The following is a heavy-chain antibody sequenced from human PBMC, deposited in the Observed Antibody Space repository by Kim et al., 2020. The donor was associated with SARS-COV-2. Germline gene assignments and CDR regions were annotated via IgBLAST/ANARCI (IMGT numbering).Heavy chain of an antibody. Sequence: ASVKVSCKASGYTFTSYAMNWVRQAPGQGLEWMGWINTNTGNPTYAQGFTGRFVFSLDTSVSTAYLQISSLKAEDTAVYYCAREGGIESYYDILTGYYTKTYIVAPFDYWGQGTLVTVSS. CDR1: GYTFTSYA. CDR3: AREGGIESYYDILTGYYTKTYIVAPFDY. CDR2: INTNTGNP. D-gene: IGHD3-9*01. V-gene: IGHV7-4-1*02. J-gene: IGHJ4*02.